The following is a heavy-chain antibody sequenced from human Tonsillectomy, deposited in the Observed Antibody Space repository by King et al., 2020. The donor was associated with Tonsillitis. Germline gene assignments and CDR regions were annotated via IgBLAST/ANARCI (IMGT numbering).Heavy chain of an antibody. CDR2: ISRDGSST. V-gene: IGHV3-74*01. D-gene: IGHD6-25*01. CDR3: ARVPAAGYFDL. CDR1: GFTFSNYW. Sequence: VQLVESGGGLVQPGGSLRLSCAASGFTFSNYWMHWVRQSPVKGLVWVSRISRDGSSTNSADSVKGRFPISRDNAKTTLYLQMNSLRAEATAVYYCARVPAAGYFDLWGRGTLVTVSS. J-gene: IGHJ2*01.